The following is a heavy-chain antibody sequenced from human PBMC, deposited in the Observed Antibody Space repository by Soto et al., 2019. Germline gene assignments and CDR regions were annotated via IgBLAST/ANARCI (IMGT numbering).Heavy chain of an antibody. CDR3: ARAAVGTIGRYYCYGMAV. CDR2: IYYSGYT. D-gene: IGHD1-26*01. V-gene: IGHV4-39*01. CDR1: GGSISSSSYY. Sequence: PSETLSLTCTVSGGSISSSSYYWGWVRQPPGKGLEWIGSIYYSGYTYYNPSLKSRVTISVDTSKNQFSLKLSSVTAADTAVYYCARAAVGTIGRYYCYGMAVWGQGTTVTGSS. J-gene: IGHJ6*02.